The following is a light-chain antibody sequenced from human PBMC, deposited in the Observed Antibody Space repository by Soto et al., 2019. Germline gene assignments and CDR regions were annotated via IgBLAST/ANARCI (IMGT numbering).Light chain of an antibody. V-gene: IGKV3-15*01. Sequence: EIVLTQSPGTLSLSPGERAALSCGCGQSVSSSYLAWYQHRPGQAPRLLISAASTRATGVPARFSGSGSGTDFTLTISSLQSEDFAVYFCQQYNTGPQTFGQGTKVDIK. CDR3: QQYNTGPQT. J-gene: IGKJ1*01. CDR2: AAS. CDR1: QSVSSSY.